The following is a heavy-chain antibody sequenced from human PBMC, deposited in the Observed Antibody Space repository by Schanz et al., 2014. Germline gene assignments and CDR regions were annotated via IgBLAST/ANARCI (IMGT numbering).Heavy chain of an antibody. J-gene: IGHJ4*02. D-gene: IGHD4-17*01. CDR1: GFTFSSYA. CDR2: ISGSGGST. CDR3: ARPRFDYGEVDY. V-gene: IGHV3-23*01. Sequence: EVQLLESGGGLVQPGGSLRLSCAASGFTFSSYAMSWVRQAPGKGLEWVSGISGSGGSTYYADSVKGRFTISRDNSKNTLYLQMNSLRAEDTAVYYCARPRFDYGEVDYWGQGTLVNDSS.